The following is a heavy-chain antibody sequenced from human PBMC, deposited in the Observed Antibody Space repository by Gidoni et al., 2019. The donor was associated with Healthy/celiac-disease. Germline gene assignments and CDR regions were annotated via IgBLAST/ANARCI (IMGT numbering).Heavy chain of an antibody. CDR2: ISGSGGST. V-gene: IGHV3-23*01. D-gene: IGHD3-22*01. J-gene: IGHJ3*02. CDR1: VFTFSSYA. CDR3: AKASHYDSSGYYLGAFDI. Sequence: EVQLLESGGGLVQPGGSLRLPCAASVFTFSSYAISWVRQAPGKGLEWVSAISGSGGSTYYADSVKGRFTISRDNSKNTLYLQMNSLRAEDTAVYYCAKASHYDSSGYYLGAFDIWGQGTMVTVSS.